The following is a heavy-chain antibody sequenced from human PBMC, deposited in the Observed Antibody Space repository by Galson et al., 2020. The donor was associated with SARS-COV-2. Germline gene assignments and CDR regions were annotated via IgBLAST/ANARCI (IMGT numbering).Heavy chain of an antibody. D-gene: IGHD3-3*01. V-gene: IGHV4-59*08. Sequence: ETSETLSLTCTVSGASIKTYYWHWIRQSPGKGLEWIGNVFHSGSPNSYPSLKSRVMISVDTPKNQVSLKMSSVTAADTAVYYCAGHFGVVRDFYYFYGVDLWGQGTTVTVSS. CDR2: VFHSGSP. CDR3: AGHFGVVRDFYYFYGVDL. CDR1: GASIKTYY. J-gene: IGHJ6*02.